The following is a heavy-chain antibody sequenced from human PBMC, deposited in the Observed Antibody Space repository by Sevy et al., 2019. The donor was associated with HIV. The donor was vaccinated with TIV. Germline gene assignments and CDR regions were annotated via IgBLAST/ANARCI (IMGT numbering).Heavy chain of an antibody. CDR3: AKRVAGALAALDI. D-gene: IGHD3-10*01. CDR1: GLTFRNYV. Sequence: GGSLRLSCAASGLTFRNYVMNWLRQPPGKGLEWVSLISDGGGTTYYADSVKGRFTISRDDSKSTLYLQMNSLRVEDTAVYFCAKRVAGALAALDIWGQRTMVTVSS. CDR2: ISDGGGTT. V-gene: IGHV3-23*01. J-gene: IGHJ3*02.